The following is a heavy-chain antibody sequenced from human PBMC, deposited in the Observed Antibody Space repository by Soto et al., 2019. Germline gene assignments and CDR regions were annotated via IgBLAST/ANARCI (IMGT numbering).Heavy chain of an antibody. J-gene: IGHJ4*02. D-gene: IGHD4-17*01. CDR3: ARAGGTTVTGLWHFDS. CDR1: GLTVSSSY. Sequence: GGSLRLSCAASGLTVSSSYMSWVRQAPGKGLQWVSVIYSAGSTYYANSVKGRFTISRDISTNMVYLQMNSLRAEDTAVYYCARAGGTTVTGLWHFDSWGQGTLVTVSS. V-gene: IGHV3-53*01. CDR2: IYSAGST.